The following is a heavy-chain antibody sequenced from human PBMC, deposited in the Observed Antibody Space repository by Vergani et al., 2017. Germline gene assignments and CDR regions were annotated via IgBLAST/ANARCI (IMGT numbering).Heavy chain of an antibody. V-gene: IGHV3-9*01. Sequence: EVQLVESGGGLVQPGRSLRLSCAASGFTFDDYAMHWVRQAPGKGLEWVSGISWNSGSIGYADSVKGRFTISRDNAKNSLYLQMNSLRAEDTALYYCAREGFSSGDYFDYWGQGTLVTVSS. D-gene: IGHD6-6*01. CDR3: AREGFSSGDYFDY. CDR2: ISWNSGSI. CDR1: GFTFDDYA. J-gene: IGHJ4*02.